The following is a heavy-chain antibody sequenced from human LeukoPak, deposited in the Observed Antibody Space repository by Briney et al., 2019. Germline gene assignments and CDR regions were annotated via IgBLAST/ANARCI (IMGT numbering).Heavy chain of an antibody. CDR2: ISKNVGII. D-gene: IGHD2-15*01. J-gene: IGHJ3*01. Sequence: GGSLRLSCAGSGFTLSSYSMNWVRPAPGEGLEWISYISKNVGIIYYADSVKGRFTVSRDRASDSVYLQMNSPRVEDTAVYYCALGYCSGGRCYHDAFDLWGQGTAVAVSS. CDR3: ALGYCSGGRCYHDAFDL. V-gene: IGHV3-48*01. CDR1: GFTLSSYS.